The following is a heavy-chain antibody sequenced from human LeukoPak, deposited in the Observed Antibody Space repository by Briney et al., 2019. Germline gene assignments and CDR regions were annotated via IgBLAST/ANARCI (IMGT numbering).Heavy chain of an antibody. V-gene: IGHV4-34*01. CDR1: GGSFSGYY. CDR3: ARFGVTTPYD. D-gene: IGHD4-17*01. CDR2: INHSGST. Sequence: PSETLSLTCAVYGGSFSGYYWSWIRQPPGKGLEWMGEINHSGSTNYNPSLKSRGTISVDTTKNQISLKLSSVTAADTAVYYCARFGVTTPYDCGQGTLVTVSS. J-gene: IGHJ4*02.